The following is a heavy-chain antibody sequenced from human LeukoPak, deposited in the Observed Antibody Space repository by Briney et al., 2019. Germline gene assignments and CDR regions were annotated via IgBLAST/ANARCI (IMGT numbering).Heavy chain of an antibody. J-gene: IGHJ5*02. CDR1: GGSFSGYY. CDR2: INHSGST. CDR3: VRGRYSSGWFKDKNWFDP. Sequence: SETLSLTCAVYGGSFSGYYWSWIRQPPGKGLEWIGEINHSGSTNYNPSLKSRATISVDTSKNQFSLKLSSVTAADTAVYYCVRGRYSSGWFKDKNWFDPWGQGIPVTVSS. D-gene: IGHD6-19*01. V-gene: IGHV4-34*01.